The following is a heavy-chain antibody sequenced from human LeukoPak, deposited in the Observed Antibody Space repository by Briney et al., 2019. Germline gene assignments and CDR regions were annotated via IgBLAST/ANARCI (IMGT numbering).Heavy chain of an antibody. Sequence: GGSLRLSCVASGFTFEDHAMNWVRQAPGKGLEWVSGINWSGGSRGYADSVKGRFTISRDNSKNTLYLQMNSLRAEDTAVYYCAKDPRYSSSWCDYWGQGTLVTVSS. CDR3: AKDPRYSSSWCDY. D-gene: IGHD6-13*01. CDR1: GFTFEDHA. V-gene: IGHV3-20*04. CDR2: INWSGGSR. J-gene: IGHJ4*02.